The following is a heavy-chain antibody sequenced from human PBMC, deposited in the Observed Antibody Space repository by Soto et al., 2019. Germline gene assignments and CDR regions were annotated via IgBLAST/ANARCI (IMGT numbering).Heavy chain of an antibody. CDR2: MNPNSGNT. CDR1: GYTLTSCD. Sequence: SVKVSCEDSGYTLTSCDINWVRQATGQGLEWMGWMNPNSGNTGYAQKFQGRVTMTRNTSISTAYMELSSLRSEDTAVYYCASGIGGYYSYSRDFWGKGTTVTVSS. V-gene: IGHV1-8*01. CDR3: ASGIGGYYSYSRDF. J-gene: IGHJ6*03.